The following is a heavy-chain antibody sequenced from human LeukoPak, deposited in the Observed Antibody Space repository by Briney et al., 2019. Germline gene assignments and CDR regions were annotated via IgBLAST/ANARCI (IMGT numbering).Heavy chain of an antibody. D-gene: IGHD2/OR15-2a*01. CDR2: ISSSGSTI. CDR1: GFTFSSYE. CDR3: ARESTYYAVNC. Sequence: GGSLRLSCAASGFTFSSYEMNWVRQAPGKGLEWVSYISSSGSTIYYADSVKGRFTISRDNAKNSLYLQMNSLRAEDTAVYYCARESTYYAVNCWGQGTLVTVSS. V-gene: IGHV3-48*03. J-gene: IGHJ4*02.